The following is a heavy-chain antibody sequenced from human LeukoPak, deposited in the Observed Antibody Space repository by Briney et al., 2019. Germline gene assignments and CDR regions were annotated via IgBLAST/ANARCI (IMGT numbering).Heavy chain of an antibody. CDR3: AREPPSSGWYRNPFDY. Sequence: SETLSLTCTVSGGSISSGGYSWSWIRQPPGKGLEWIGYIYHSGSTYYNPSLKSRVTISVDRSKNQFSLKLSSVTAADTAVYYCAREPPSSGWYRNPFDYWGQGTLVTVSS. J-gene: IGHJ4*02. D-gene: IGHD6-19*01. CDR2: IYHSGST. V-gene: IGHV4-30-2*01. CDR1: GGSISSGGYS.